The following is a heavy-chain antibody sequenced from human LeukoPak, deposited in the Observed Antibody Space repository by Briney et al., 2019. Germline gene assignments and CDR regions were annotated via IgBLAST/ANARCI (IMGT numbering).Heavy chain of an antibody. V-gene: IGHV4-34*01. CDR2: INHSGST. CDR3: ARRPRRYFDPRTHYYFDY. CDR1: GGSFSGYY. Sequence: SETLSLTCAVYGGSFSGYYWSWIRQPPGKGLEWIGEINHSGSTNYNPSLKSRVTILVDTSKNQFSLKLSSVTAADTAVYYCARRPRRYFDPRTHYYFDYWGQGTLVTVSS. D-gene: IGHD3-9*01. J-gene: IGHJ4*02.